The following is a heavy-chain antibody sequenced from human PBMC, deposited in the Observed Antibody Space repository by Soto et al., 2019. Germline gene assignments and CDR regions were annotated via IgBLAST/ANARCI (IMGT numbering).Heavy chain of an antibody. Sequence: ASVKVSCKASGYTFTTFAMHWVRQAPGQGLEWMGYINAGNGNIKYSQKFQDRVTITRDTSARTVYMELSSLTSEDTATYYCARLRVDIWGASFFDYWGQGTLVTVSS. CDR1: GYTFTTFA. V-gene: IGHV1-3*01. D-gene: IGHD3-3*01. CDR2: INAGNGNI. CDR3: ARLRVDIWGASFFDY. J-gene: IGHJ4*02.